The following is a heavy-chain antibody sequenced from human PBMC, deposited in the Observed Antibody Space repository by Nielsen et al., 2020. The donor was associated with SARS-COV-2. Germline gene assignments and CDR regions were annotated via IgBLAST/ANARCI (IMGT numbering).Heavy chain of an antibody. Sequence: SLKISCAASGFTFDDYAMHWVRQAPGKGLEWVSGISWNSGSIGYADSVKGRFTISRDNAKNSLYLQMNSLRAEDTALYYCAKLSSSWGLIDYWGQGTLVTVSS. CDR2: ISWNSGSI. CDR1: GFTFDDYA. J-gene: IGHJ4*02. D-gene: IGHD6-13*01. CDR3: AKLSSSWGLIDY. V-gene: IGHV3-9*01.